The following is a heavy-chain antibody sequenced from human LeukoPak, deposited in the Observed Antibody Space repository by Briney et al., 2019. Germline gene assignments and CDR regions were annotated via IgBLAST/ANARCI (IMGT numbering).Heavy chain of an antibody. CDR3: AREDSGYDPGAND. CDR1: GYTFTVYY. J-gene: IGHJ4*02. Sequence: ASVKVSCKASGYTFTVYYMHWVRQAPGQGLEWMGWINPNSGGTNYAQKFQGRVTMTRDTSISTAYMELSRLRSDDTAVYYCAREDSGYDPGANDWGQGTLVTVSS. D-gene: IGHD5-12*01. V-gene: IGHV1-2*02. CDR2: INPNSGGT.